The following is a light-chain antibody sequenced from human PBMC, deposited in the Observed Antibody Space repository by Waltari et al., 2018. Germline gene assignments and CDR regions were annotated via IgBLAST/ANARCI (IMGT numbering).Light chain of an antibody. J-gene: IGKJ1*01. Sequence: EIVLTQSPGTLSLSPGERANLSCRASQSVSRALAWYQQKPGQAPRLLIYAASTRATGVPDRFSGSGSGTDFSLTISRLDPEDFALYYCQHYVNLPVTFGQGTKVEI. CDR2: AAS. V-gene: IGKV3-20*01. CDR3: QHYVNLPVT. CDR1: QSVSRA.